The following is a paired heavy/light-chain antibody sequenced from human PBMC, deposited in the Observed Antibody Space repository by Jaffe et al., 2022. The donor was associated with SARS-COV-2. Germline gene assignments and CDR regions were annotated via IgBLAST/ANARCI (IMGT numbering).Light chain of an antibody. CDR3: GTWDGSLSA. V-gene: IGLV1-51*01. Sequence: QSVLTQPPSVSAAPGQKVTISCSGSSSNIGNNYVSWYQQLPGTAPKLLIYDNDKRPSGIPDRFSGSKSGTSATLGITGLQTGDEADYYCGTWDGSLSAFGGGTKLTVL. CDR1: SSNIGNNY. J-gene: IGLJ2*01. CDR2: DND.
Heavy chain of an antibody. J-gene: IGHJ5*02. CDR1: GGSTRDRNYH. Sequence: QVHLQESGPGLVRPSETLSLTCAVSGGSTRDRNYHWGWIRQPPGKGLEWIGSIYYSGTTYYNPSVRSRVSISSDTSKNQFSLKLTSVTAADAAVYYCARHILRSGGHTWLDPWGQGTLVTVPS. D-gene: IGHD2-15*01. CDR3: ARHILRSGGHTWLDP. CDR2: IYYSGTT. V-gene: IGHV4-39*01.